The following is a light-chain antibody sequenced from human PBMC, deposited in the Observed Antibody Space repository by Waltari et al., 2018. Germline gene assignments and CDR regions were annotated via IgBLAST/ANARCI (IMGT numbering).Light chain of an antibody. CDR3: CSYTGTYPPWV. V-gene: IGLV2-11*01. CDR1: TSDVGGYNY. CDR2: DVS. J-gene: IGLJ3*02. Sequence: QSALTQPRSVSGSPGQSVTISCTGTTSDVGGYNYVSWYQQHPGKAPKLIIYDVSKRPSGVPDRCSGSKSGNTASLTISGLQAEDEADYYCCSYTGTYPPWVFGGGTKVTVL.